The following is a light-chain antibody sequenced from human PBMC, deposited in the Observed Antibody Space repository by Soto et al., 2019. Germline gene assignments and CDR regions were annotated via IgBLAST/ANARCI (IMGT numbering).Light chain of an antibody. CDR2: AAS. CDR1: QSVSSN. Sequence: EIVMTQSPATLSVSPGERATLSCRASQSVSSNLAWYQQKPGQAPRLLIYAASTRATGIPARFSGSGSRTEFTLTLSSLPSEDFAVYYCQQYNNWPMYTFGQGTKLEIK. V-gene: IGKV3-15*01. J-gene: IGKJ2*01. CDR3: QQYNNWPMYT.